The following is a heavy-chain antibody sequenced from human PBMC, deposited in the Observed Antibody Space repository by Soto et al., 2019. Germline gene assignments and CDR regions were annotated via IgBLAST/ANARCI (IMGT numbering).Heavy chain of an antibody. V-gene: IGHV4-30-2*02. J-gene: IGHJ1*01. Sequence: SETLSLTCTVSGGSISSGGYSWSWIRQPPGKGLEWIGYIYHSGSTYYNPSLKSRVTISVDTSKNQFSLKLSSVTAADTAVYYCASAATYYYDSSGYFQHWGQGTLVTVSS. D-gene: IGHD3-22*01. CDR1: GGSISSGGYS. CDR2: IYHSGST. CDR3: ASAATYYYDSSGYFQH.